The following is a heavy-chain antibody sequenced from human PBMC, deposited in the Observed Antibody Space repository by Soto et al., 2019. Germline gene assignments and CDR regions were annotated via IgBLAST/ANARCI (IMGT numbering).Heavy chain of an antibody. J-gene: IGHJ4*02. CDR1: GFNFSNYA. V-gene: IGHV3-23*01. D-gene: IGHD3-3*01. CDR3: AKVANVGVVVEYFDH. Sequence: SAGSLRLSLGSSGFNFSNYAMDWLSQDPGKGLEWVRRISRTRRRTYYADSVSGRFRISSDTSKNTVDLQINSLRAEDTAVYYCAKVANVGVVVEYFDHWGQG. CDR2: ISRTRRRT.